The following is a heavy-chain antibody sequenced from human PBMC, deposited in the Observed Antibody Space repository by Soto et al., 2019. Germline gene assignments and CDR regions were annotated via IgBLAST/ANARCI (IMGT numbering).Heavy chain of an antibody. V-gene: IGHV3-48*01. CDR3: ASTTSPDAY. D-gene: IGHD1-26*01. J-gene: IGHJ4*02. CDR1: GFTFNSYS. Sequence: EVQLVESGGGLVQPGGSLRLSCVASGFTFNSYSMNWVRQAPGKGLEWISYINSGSTSVFYADSEKGRFTISRDKAKNSLYLQMNSLSAEATAVYYCASTTSPDAYWGQGTLVTVSS. CDR2: INSGSTSV.